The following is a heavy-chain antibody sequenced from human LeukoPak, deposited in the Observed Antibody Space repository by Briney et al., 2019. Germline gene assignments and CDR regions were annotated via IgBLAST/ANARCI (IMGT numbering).Heavy chain of an antibody. D-gene: IGHD3-9*01. CDR2: IYYSGST. CDR3: ARGLDWFDP. CDR1: GGSISSYY. J-gene: IGHJ5*02. Sequence: SETLSLTCTVSGGSISSYYWSWIRQPPGKGLEWIGYIYYSGSTNYNPSLKSRVTISVDTSKNQFSLKLSSMTAADTAVYYRARGLDWFDPWGQGTLVTVSS. V-gene: IGHV4-59*01.